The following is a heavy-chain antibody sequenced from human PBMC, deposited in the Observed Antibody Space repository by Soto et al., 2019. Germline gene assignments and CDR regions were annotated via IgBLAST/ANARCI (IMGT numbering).Heavy chain of an antibody. CDR3: VSQRTSVLTQAYFDY. Sequence: PSETLSLTCTVSGGSVSNSNYYWGWIRQSPGKGLEWIGIVYYRGRSYSKSSVKSRVTISVDTSKNQFSLNLNSVTASDTAVYFCVSQRTSVLTQAYFDYWGPGALVTVSS. CDR1: GGSVSNSNYY. V-gene: IGHV4-39*01. CDR2: VYYRGRS. D-gene: IGHD2-8*01. J-gene: IGHJ4*02.